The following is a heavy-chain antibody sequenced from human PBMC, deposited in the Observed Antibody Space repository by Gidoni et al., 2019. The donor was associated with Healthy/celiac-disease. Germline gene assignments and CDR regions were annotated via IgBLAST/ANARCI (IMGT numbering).Heavy chain of an antibody. D-gene: IGHD1-26*01. CDR2: ISSNGGST. CDR1: GFTFSSYA. CDR3: VKDQWELPDWYFDY. J-gene: IGHJ4*02. V-gene: IGHV3-64D*06. Sequence: EVQLVESGGGLVQPGGSLRLSCSASGFTFSSYAMHWVRQAPGKGLEYVSAISSNGGSTYYADSVKGSFTISRDNSKNTLYLQMSSLRAEDTAVYYCVKDQWELPDWYFDYWGQGTLVTVSS.